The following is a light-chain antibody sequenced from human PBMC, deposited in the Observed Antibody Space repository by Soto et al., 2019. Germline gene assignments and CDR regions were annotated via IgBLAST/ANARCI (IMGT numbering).Light chain of an antibody. J-gene: IGLJ1*01. V-gene: IGLV1-44*01. CDR3: ATCDDSRSAQGV. CDR2: SQN. CDR1: ISNTGSNA. Sequence: QGVLTEPPSASDAPGLRVTISCSGSISNTGSNAVNWYQHLPVTAPKLLIYSQNQRPSGVPDRFSGSKSSTSASLAISGLQSEDETDYYCATCDDSRSAQGVFGTGTKVTVL.